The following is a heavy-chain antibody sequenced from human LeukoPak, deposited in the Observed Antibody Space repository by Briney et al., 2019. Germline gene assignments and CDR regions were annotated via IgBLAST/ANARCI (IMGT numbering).Heavy chain of an antibody. Sequence: ASVKVSCKASGYTFTSYGISWVRQAPGQGLEWMGWISAYNGNTNYAQKLQGRVTMTTDTSTSTAYMELRSLRSDDTAVYYCARDEGGIAASGPYYFDYWGQGTLVTVFS. CDR2: ISAYNGNT. V-gene: IGHV1-18*01. CDR1: GYTFTSYG. J-gene: IGHJ4*02. D-gene: IGHD6-13*01. CDR3: ARDEGGIAASGPYYFDY.